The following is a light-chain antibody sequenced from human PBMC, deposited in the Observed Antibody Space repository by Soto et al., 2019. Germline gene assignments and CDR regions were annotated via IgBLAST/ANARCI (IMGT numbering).Light chain of an antibody. V-gene: IGLV1-44*01. CDR2: HND. J-gene: IGLJ2*01. CDR1: SSNIETNT. CDR3: AVWDDSLNGAV. Sequence: QSVLTQPPSASGTPGQRVTISCSGSSSNIETNTVNWFRQIPGTAPKLLIFHNDQRPSGVPDRFSGSKSGTSASLAISGLQSDDEADYYCAVWDDSLNGAVFGGATKLTVL.